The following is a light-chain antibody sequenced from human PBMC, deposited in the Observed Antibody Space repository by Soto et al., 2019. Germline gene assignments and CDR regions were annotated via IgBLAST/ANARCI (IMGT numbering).Light chain of an antibody. CDR2: SAS. CDR1: QSFSSSN. CDR3: QRYGGSPPVT. V-gene: IGKV3-20*01. Sequence: EVVLTQSPGTLSLSPGERATLSCRASQSFSSSNLAWYQHKPGQPPKIIVYSASRRATGIPDRFSGSGSGTDFTLTIRRLEPEDLALYYCQRYGGSPPVTFGGGKKVDLK. J-gene: IGKJ4*01.